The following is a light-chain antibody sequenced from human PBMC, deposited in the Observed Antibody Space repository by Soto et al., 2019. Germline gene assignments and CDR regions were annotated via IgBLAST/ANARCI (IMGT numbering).Light chain of an antibody. V-gene: IGLV3-21*02. CDR3: QVWDISTDPNYV. CDR1: NIGSKT. Sequence: SYELTQPPSVSVAPGQTATITCGGNNIGSKTVHWYQQRPGQAPVLVLYDDRDRPSGIPERFSGSNSGNTATLTISRVEAGDEADYYCQVWDISTDPNYVFATGTKLTVL. J-gene: IGLJ1*01. CDR2: DDR.